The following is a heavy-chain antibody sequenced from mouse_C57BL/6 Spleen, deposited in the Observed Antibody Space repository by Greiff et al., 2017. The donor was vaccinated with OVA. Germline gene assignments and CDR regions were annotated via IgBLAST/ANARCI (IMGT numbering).Heavy chain of an antibody. D-gene: IGHD4-1*01. CDR1: GFTFSSYA. CDR3: AREGLGLLDY. Sequence: EVQGVESWGGLVKPGGSLKLSCAASGFTFSSYAMSWVRQTPEKRLEWVATISDGGSYTYYPDNVKGRFTISRDNAKNNLYLQMSHLKSEDTAMYYCAREGLGLLDYWGQGTTLTVSS. CDR2: ISDGGSYT. J-gene: IGHJ2*01. V-gene: IGHV5-4*01.